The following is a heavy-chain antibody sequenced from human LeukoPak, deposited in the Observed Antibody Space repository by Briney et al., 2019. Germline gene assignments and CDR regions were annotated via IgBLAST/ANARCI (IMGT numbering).Heavy chain of an antibody. Sequence: SETLSLTCTVSGGSISSYYWSWLRQPPGKGLEWIGYIYYSGSTNYNPSLKSRVTISVDTSKNQFSLKLSSVTAADTAVYYCASEGATNAFDIWGQGTMVTVSS. V-gene: IGHV4-59*01. CDR1: GGSISSYY. D-gene: IGHD1-26*01. CDR3: ASEGATNAFDI. CDR2: IYYSGST. J-gene: IGHJ3*02.